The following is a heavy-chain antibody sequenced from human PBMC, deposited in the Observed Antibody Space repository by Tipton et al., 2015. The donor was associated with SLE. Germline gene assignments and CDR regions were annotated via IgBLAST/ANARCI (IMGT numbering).Heavy chain of an antibody. CDR1: GGSIISSSW. V-gene: IGHV4-4*02. Sequence: NLSLTCAVSGGSIISSSWWSWVRQPPGKGLEWIGDIYHSESPNYNPSLKSRVTISIDKSKNQFSLKLTSVTAADTAVYHCTRVPRYNWNYIADWGQGTLVSVSS. CDR2: IYHSESP. D-gene: IGHD1-7*01. CDR3: TRVPRYNWNYIAD. J-gene: IGHJ4*02.